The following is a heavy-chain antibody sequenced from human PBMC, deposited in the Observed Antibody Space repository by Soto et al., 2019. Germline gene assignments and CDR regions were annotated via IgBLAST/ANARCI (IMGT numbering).Heavy chain of an antibody. V-gene: IGHV1-58*01. Sequence: GASVKVSCKASGFTFTSSAVQWVRQARGQRLEWIGWIVVGSGNTNYAQKFQERVTITRDMSTSTAYMELSSLRSEDTAVYYCAAVRALGIAVAGTLAFDIWGQGTMVTVSS. CDR1: GFTFTSSA. CDR2: IVVGSGNT. CDR3: AAVRALGIAVAGTLAFDI. J-gene: IGHJ3*02. D-gene: IGHD6-19*01.